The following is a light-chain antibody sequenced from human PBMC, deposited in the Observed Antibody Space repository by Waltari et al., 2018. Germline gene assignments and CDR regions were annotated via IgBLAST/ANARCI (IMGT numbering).Light chain of an antibody. V-gene: IGKV3-11*01. CDR1: QSVRNY. CDR2: DTS. CDR3: QQRSSWPLT. J-gene: IGKJ4*01. Sequence: EIVLIQSPATLALSPGERATLSCRASQSVRNYLAWFQQKPGQVPRLLIYDTSNRGTGVPARFSGSGSGTDFTLTISSLESEDFAVYYCQQRSSWPLTFGGGTKVQTK.